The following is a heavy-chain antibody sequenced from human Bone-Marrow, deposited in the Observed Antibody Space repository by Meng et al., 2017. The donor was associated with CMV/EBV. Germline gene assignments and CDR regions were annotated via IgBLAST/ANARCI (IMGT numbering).Heavy chain of an antibody. CDR3: ARGEVWDNNIWYSY. D-gene: IGHD6-13*01. CDR2: ISAYNGNT. CDR1: GGTFSSYT. J-gene: IGHJ4*02. Sequence: ASVKVSCKASGGTFSSYTISWVRQAPGQGLEWMGWISAYNGNTKYAQKFQGRVTMTTDTSTSTAYMELKSLRSDDTAVYYCARGEVWDNNIWYSYWGQGPRVTCYS. V-gene: IGHV1-18*01.